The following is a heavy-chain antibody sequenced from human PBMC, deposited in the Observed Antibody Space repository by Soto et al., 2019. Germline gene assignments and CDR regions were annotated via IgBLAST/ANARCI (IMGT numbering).Heavy chain of an antibody. CDR3: TRDQGGSYDSWFDP. CDR2: ISGSGGST. D-gene: IGHD1-26*01. Sequence: HPGGSLRLSCAASGFTFSSYAMSWVRQAPGKGLEWVSAISGSGGSTYYADSVKGRFTISRDNPKNTLYLQMNSLRAEDTAVYFCTRDQGGSYDSWFDPWGQGTLVTVSS. CDR1: GFTFSSYA. J-gene: IGHJ5*02. V-gene: IGHV3-23*01.